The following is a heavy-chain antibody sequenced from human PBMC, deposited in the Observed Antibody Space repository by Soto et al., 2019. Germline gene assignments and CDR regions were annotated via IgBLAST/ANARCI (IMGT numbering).Heavy chain of an antibody. J-gene: IGHJ6*02. CDR2: IYNTGTT. D-gene: IGHD3-16*02. V-gene: IGHV4-31*03. Sequence: SETLSLTCIVSGGSISSGDSYWSWVRQHPGKALEWIGYIYNTGTTHYNPSLKSRVTMSVDTSKSLFALTLSSVTAADTAEYYWARGAFTPFGGVIVNSYFSGMDVWGQATTVTVSS. CDR1: GGSISSGDSY. CDR3: ARGAFTPFGGVIVNSYFSGMDV.